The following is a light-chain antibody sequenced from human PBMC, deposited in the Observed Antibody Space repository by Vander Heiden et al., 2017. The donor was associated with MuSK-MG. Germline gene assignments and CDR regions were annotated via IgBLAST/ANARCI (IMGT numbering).Light chain of an antibody. CDR2: DVS. CDR1: SSDVGGYNY. V-gene: IGLV2-14*01. CDR3: SSYTSSSTWV. Sequence: QSPLPPPASVSGSPGQSITISCTGTSSDVGGYNYVSWYQQHPGKAPKLMIYDVSNRPSGVSNRCSGSKSGNTASLTISGLKAEDEADYYCSSYTSSSTWVFGGGTKLTVL. J-gene: IGLJ3*02.